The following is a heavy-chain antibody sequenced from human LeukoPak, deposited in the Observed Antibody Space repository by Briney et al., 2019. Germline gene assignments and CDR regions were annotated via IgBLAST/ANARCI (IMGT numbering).Heavy chain of an antibody. D-gene: IGHD6-13*01. CDR2: IKQDGSEK. Sequence: GRCLRLSCAASGFTFSSYWMSWVRPAPGKGLEWVANIKQDGSEKYYVDSVKGRFTISRDNAKNSLYLQMNTLRAEDTAVYYCARGPPIADPYYYYYGMDVWGQGTTVTVSS. CDR1: GFTFSSYW. V-gene: IGHV3-7*05. CDR3: ARGPPIADPYYYYYGMDV. J-gene: IGHJ6*02.